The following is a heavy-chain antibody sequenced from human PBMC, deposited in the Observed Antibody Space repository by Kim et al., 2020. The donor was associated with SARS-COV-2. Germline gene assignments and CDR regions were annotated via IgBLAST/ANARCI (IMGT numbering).Heavy chain of an antibody. Sequence: SVKVSCKASGDAFSNYAISWVRQAPGQGLEWMGEIMPIFGTTKYAQKFQDRFTITADGSTNTAYMELSRLTSEDTAVYYCAKPSGNMDVWGHGTTIFVS. V-gene: IGHV1-69*13. CDR2: IMPIFGTT. J-gene: IGHJ6*02. CDR3: AKPSGNMDV. CDR1: GDAFSNYA.